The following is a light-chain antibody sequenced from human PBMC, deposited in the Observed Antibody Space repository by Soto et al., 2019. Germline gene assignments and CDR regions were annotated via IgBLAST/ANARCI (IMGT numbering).Light chain of an antibody. Sequence: DIQMTQSPSTLSASVGDIVTITCRASQSISRLLAWYQQKPGKAPKLLIYKASSLESGVPSRFSGSGSGTEFTLTLSSLQPDDFATYYCQQYNSYSWTFGQGTKVEIK. CDR1: QSISRL. V-gene: IGKV1-5*03. CDR3: QQYNSYSWT. CDR2: KAS. J-gene: IGKJ1*01.